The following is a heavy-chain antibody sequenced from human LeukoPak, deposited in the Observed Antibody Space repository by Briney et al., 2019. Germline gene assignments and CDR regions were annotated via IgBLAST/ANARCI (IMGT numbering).Heavy chain of an antibody. J-gene: IGHJ2*01. CDR3: AKNAL. V-gene: IGHV3-7*01. CDR2: INQDGSDR. CDR1: GFTFDNYW. Sequence: GGSLRLWCAVSGFTFDNYWMCWVRQAPGKGLEWVAKINQDGSDRYYVDSVKGRFTISRDNAKNSLYLQMNSLRAEDTAVYYCAKNALWGRGTLVTVSS.